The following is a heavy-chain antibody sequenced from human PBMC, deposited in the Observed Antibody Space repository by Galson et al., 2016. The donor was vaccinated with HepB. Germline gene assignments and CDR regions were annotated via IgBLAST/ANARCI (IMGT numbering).Heavy chain of an antibody. Sequence: SVKVSCKVSGYSLTELSMHWVRQAPGKGLEWMGGFDPEDGAKIYAQKFQGRVTMTEDTSTDTAYMDLSSLRSEDTAVYYCTAGPIVVVQAAIRRRYYYDGMGVWGQGTTVTVSS. D-gene: IGHD2-2*01. V-gene: IGHV1-24*01. J-gene: IGHJ6*02. CDR1: GYSLTELS. CDR2: FDPEDGAK. CDR3: TAGPIVVVQAAIRRRYYYDGMGV.